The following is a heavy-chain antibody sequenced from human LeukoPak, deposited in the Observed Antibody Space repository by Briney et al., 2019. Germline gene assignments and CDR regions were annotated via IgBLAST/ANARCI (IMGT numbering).Heavy chain of an antibody. D-gene: IGHD2-21*02. V-gene: IGHV1-69*06. CDR3: ASRGDWAFDI. CDR1: GGTFSSYA. J-gene: IGHJ3*02. Sequence: SVKVSCKASGGTFSSYAISGVRQAPGQGLEWMGRIIPIFGTANYAQKFQGRVTITADKSTSTAYMELSSLRSEDTAVYYCASRGDWAFDIWGQGTMVTVSS. CDR2: IIPIFGTA.